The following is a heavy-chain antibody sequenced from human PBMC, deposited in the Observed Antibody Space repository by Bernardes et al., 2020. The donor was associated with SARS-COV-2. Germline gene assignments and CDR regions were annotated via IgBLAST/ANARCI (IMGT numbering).Heavy chain of an antibody. CDR2: LYGRGST. CDR3: AREPGAFNGWDV. J-gene: IGHJ6*02. Sequence: GESLRLSCAASGFGVSRNYTNWVRKAPGKGLEWIAVLYGRGSTYYADSAKGRFIISRYNTKYTVHLKMNSVRDEDTVVSYSAREPGAFNGWDVWGQGTTVTVSS. V-gene: IGHV3-53*01. D-gene: IGHD2-8*01. CDR1: GFGVSRNY.